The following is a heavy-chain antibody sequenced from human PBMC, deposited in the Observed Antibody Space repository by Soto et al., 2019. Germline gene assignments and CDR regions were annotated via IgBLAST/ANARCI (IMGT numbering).Heavy chain of an antibody. V-gene: IGHV3-53*01. CDR2: IYSAGST. CDR3: ANSGHPINPYYYYYGMDV. Sequence: GGSLRLSCAVSGLTVSRTQMSWVRQAPGKGLQWVSVIYSAGSTYYANAVKGRFTISRDISENKIFLELNGLTVDDTAVYYCANSGHPINPYYYYYGMDVWGQGTTVTVSS. CDR1: GLTVSRTQ. J-gene: IGHJ6*02. D-gene: IGHD3-10*01.